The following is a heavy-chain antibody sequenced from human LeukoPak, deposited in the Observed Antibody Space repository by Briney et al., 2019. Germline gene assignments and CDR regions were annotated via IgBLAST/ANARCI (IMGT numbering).Heavy chain of an antibody. CDR3: ARQRSSTGLGDYFDY. J-gene: IGHJ4*02. D-gene: IGHD3-16*01. Sequence: SGGSLRLSCAASGFTFSDHAMSGVRQAPGKGLEWVSSVSANGLNTYYADSVKGRFTISRDNSRNTLYLQMDSLRVDDTAVYFCARQRSSTGLGDYFDYWGQGALVTVSS. CDR1: GFTFSDHA. CDR2: VSANGLNT. V-gene: IGHV3-23*01.